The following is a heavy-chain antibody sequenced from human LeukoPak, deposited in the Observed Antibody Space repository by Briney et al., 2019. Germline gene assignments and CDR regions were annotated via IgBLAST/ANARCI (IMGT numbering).Heavy chain of an antibody. CDR3: ARTGVEDTAMDTRDY. CDR1: GGTFSSYA. Sequence: EASVKVSCKASGGTFSSYAISWVRQAPGQGLEWMGGIIPIFGTANYAQKFQGRVTITADKSTSTAYMELSSLRSEDTAVYYCARTGVEDTAMDTRDYWGQGTLVTVSS. J-gene: IGHJ4*02. CDR2: IIPIFGTA. D-gene: IGHD5-18*01. V-gene: IGHV1-69*06.